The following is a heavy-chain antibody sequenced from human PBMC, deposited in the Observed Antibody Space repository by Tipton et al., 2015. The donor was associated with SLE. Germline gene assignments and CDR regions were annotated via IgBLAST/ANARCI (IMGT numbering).Heavy chain of an antibody. CDR3: ARQSFGGSWEFDY. V-gene: IGHV4-59*08. D-gene: IGHD3-16*01. CDR1: GGSLTHYY. CDR2: VYRDGRT. J-gene: IGHJ4*02. Sequence: TLSLTCTVSGGSLTHYYWGWVRQTPEKGLAWLGSVYRDGRTFYNPSLKSRLTISIDSSKNQFSLRLESSTAADTAVYFCARQSFGGSWEFDYWGQGALVTVSS.